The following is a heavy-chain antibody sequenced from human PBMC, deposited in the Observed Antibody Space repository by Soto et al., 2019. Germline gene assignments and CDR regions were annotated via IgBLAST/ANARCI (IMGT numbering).Heavy chain of an antibody. CDR3: ARFSGSYYYAVDV. V-gene: IGHV4-34*01. CDR1: GGSSSAYS. CDR2: INHSGVT. J-gene: IGHJ6*02. Sequence: SETLCLRCAGYGGSSSAYSRSWIRQPPGKGLEWIGEINHSGVTNYKPSLKRRVTISVDTSKNQFSLQLKSVTAADTALYYCARFSGSYYYAVDVWGQGSTVT. D-gene: IGHD6-19*01.